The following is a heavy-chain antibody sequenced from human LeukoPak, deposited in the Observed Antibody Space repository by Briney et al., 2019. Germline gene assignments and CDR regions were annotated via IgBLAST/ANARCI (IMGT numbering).Heavy chain of an antibody. J-gene: IGHJ3*02. CDR2: IQHDGSNK. V-gene: IGHV3-30*02. D-gene: IGHD6-13*01. CDR3: AKSYSSSWNAFDT. CDR1: GFSFTSYG. Sequence: GGSLRLSCAASGFSFTSYGMHWVRQAPGKGLEWAAFIQHDGSNKYYGDSVKGRFTISRDNSKNTLYLQMNSLRTEDTAVYYCAKSYSSSWNAFDTWGQGTMVTVSS.